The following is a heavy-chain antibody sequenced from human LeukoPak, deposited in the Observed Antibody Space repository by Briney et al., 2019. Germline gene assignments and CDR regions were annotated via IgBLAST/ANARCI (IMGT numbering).Heavy chain of an antibody. CDR3: AKDGRLLEFDY. D-gene: IGHD2-21*02. Sequence: PSETLSLTCTVSGDSISSGSYYWSWIRQPAGEGLEWIGRIYSSGRTHYSPSLKSRVAISVDTSKNRFSLRLSSVTAADTAVYYCAKDGRLLEFDYWGQGTLVIVSS. V-gene: IGHV4-61*02. CDR1: GDSISSGSYY. J-gene: IGHJ4*02. CDR2: IYSSGRT.